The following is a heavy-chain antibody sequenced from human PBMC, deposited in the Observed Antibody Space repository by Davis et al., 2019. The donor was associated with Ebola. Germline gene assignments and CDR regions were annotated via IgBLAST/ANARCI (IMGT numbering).Heavy chain of an antibody. CDR1: GYSFTSYW. Sequence: GESLKISCKGSGYSFTSYWISWVRQMPGKGLEWMGRIDPSDSYTNYSPSFQGHVTISADKSISTAYLQWSSLKASDTAIYYCARVGSLRALDGGFDSWGQGTLVTVSS. D-gene: IGHD5-24*01. J-gene: IGHJ4*02. CDR2: IDPSDSYT. CDR3: ARVGSLRALDGGFDS. V-gene: IGHV5-10-1*01.